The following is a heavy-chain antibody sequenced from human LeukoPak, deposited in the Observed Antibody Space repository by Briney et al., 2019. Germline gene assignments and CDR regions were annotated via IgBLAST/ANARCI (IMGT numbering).Heavy chain of an antibody. CDR1: GGTFSSYA. Sequence: GASVKVSCKASGGTFSSYAISWVRQAPGQGLEWMGGIIPIFGTANYAQKFQGRVTITADESTSTAYMELSSLRSEDTAVYYCARALGGGSSSWYAYYFDYWGQGTLVTVSS. CDR3: ARALGGGSSSWYAYYFDY. V-gene: IGHV1-69*13. CDR2: IIPIFGTA. J-gene: IGHJ4*02. D-gene: IGHD6-13*01.